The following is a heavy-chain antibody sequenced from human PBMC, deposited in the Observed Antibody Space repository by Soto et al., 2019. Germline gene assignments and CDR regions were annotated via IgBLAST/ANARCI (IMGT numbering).Heavy chain of an antibody. Sequence: QVQLQESGPGLVKPSETLSLTCTVSGGSISGYYWSWIRQPPGKGLEWIGYMYNTGSTVYNPSFKSRVTISVDTSKSQFSLRLNYVTAADTAVYYCARDLWGYCGTDCYPLDVWGQGTTVTVSS. CDR1: GGSISGYY. CDR3: ARDLWGYCGTDCYPLDV. CDR2: MYNTGST. V-gene: IGHV4-59*01. D-gene: IGHD2-21*02. J-gene: IGHJ6*02.